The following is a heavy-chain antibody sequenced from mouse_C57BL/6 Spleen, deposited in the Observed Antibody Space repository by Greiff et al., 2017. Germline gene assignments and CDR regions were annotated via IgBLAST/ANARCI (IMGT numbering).Heavy chain of an antibody. CDR3: ARWDYYGSSYEYFDV. CDR1: GYTFTSYW. J-gene: IGHJ1*03. D-gene: IGHD1-1*01. Sequence: QVQLKQSGAELVKPGASVKMSCKASGYTFTSYWITWVKQRPGQGLEWIGDIYPGSGSTNYNEKFKSKATLTVDTSSSTAYMQLSSLTSEDSAVYYCARWDYYGSSYEYFDVWGTGTTVTVSS. CDR2: IYPGSGST. V-gene: IGHV1-55*01.